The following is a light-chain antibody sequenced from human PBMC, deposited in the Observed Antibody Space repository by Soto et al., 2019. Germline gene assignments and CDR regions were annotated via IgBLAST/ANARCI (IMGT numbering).Light chain of an antibody. V-gene: IGKV3-11*01. Sequence: ETVLTQSPGTLSLSPGERATLSCRASQSVSSNLLAWYQEKPGQAPRLLIFGASKRATGIPARFSGSGSGTDFTLTISSLEPEDFAVYYCQQRNSWPPTFTFGQGTRLEIK. CDR1: QSVSSN. CDR2: GAS. J-gene: IGKJ5*01. CDR3: QQRNSWPPTFT.